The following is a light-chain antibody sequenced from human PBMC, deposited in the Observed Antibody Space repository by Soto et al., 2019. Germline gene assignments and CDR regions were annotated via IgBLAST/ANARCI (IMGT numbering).Light chain of an antibody. CDR1: QSIRYY. Sequence: DIQLTQSPPTLSASVGDRVTITCRARQSIRYYLAWYQQMPGKAPKLLIYGASSLQSGVPSRFSGSGSGTDFTLTIGSLPPDDFATYFCHHHNSYSQTFGQGTKVELK. V-gene: IGKV1-5*01. CDR3: HHHNSYSQT. J-gene: IGKJ1*01. CDR2: GAS.